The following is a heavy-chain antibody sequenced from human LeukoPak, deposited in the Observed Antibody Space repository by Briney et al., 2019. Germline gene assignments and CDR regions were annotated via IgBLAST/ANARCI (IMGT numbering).Heavy chain of an antibody. J-gene: IGHJ4*02. CDR2: INPNSGGT. CDR1: GYTFTAYY. V-gene: IGHV1-2*06. Sequence: ASVKVSCKASGYTFTAYYMHWVRQAPGQGLEWMGRINPNSGGTNYAQNFQGRVTMTRDTSISTAYMELSSLRSDDTAVYYCARPTYSRAWNGDYGGQGTLVTVSS. CDR3: ARPTYSRAWNGDY. D-gene: IGHD6-19*01.